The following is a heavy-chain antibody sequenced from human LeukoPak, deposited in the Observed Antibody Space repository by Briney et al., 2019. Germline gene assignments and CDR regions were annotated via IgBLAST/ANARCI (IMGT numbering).Heavy chain of an antibody. Sequence: ASVTVSCKASGYTFTSYGISWVRQAPGQGLEWMGWISAYNGNTNYAQKLQGRVTMTTDTSTSTAYMELRSLRSDDTAVYYCARAGTRYFDWLSVFDYWGQGTLVTVSS. CDR1: GYTFTSYG. D-gene: IGHD3-9*01. CDR3: ARAGTRYFDWLSVFDY. V-gene: IGHV1-18*01. CDR2: ISAYNGNT. J-gene: IGHJ4*02.